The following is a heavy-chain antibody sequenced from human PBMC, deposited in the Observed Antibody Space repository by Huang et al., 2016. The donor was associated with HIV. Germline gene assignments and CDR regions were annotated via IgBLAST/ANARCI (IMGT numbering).Heavy chain of an antibody. D-gene: IGHD6-19*01. J-gene: IGHJ4*01. V-gene: IGHV1-18*04. CDR1: GYTFTTYS. Sequence: QVQLVQSGAEVKKPGASVKISCKTSGYTFTTYSITWVRQAPGEGVEWMGWINPYNGNTKYAQKLQGRVTMTTDTSASTAYMELRSLRSDDTAVYYCERGDSSGWPLEFDYWGHGTLVTVSS. CDR3: ERGDSSGWPLEFDY. CDR2: INPYNGNT.